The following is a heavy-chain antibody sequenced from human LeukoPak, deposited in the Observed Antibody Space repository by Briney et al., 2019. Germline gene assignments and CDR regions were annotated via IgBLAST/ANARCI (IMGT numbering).Heavy chain of an antibody. CDR1: GFTFSSCW. J-gene: IGHJ5*02. V-gene: IGHV3-7*01. Sequence: GGSLRLSCAASGFTFSSCWMSWVRQAPGKGLEWVANIKQDGSEKYYVDSVKGRFTISRDNAKNSLYLQMNSLRAEDTAVYYCARERELVPWLGWFDPWGQGTLVTVSS. D-gene: IGHD5-12*01. CDR2: IKQDGSEK. CDR3: ARERELVPWLGWFDP.